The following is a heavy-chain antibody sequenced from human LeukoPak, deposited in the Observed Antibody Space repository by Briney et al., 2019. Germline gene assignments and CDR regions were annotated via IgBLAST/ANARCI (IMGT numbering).Heavy chain of an antibody. CDR2: VSPYNGNT. V-gene: IGHV1-18*01. Sequence: ASVKVSCKTSGYTFTDYDITWVRQAPGQGLEWMGRVSPYNGNTYYSQTFQGRVTITKDISTGTAYLDLKNLRADDTAMYYCARNGRVRRVVKDLFEYWGQGTLVAVSS. D-gene: IGHD3-10*01. J-gene: IGHJ4*02. CDR3: ARNGRVRRVVKDLFEY. CDR1: GYTFTDYD.